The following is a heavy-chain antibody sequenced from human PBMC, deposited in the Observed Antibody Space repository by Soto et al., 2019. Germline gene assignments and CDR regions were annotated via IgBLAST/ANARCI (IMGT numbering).Heavy chain of an antibody. Sequence: QVRLVQSGAEVKKPGASVKVSCKASGYTFTNYIITWVRQAPGHGLEWMGWIIVYIGDTNSAQSLQGRVTMTADTSTSTVHMELRSLRPDDTAVYYCARAYSSGWPNFDYWGQGTLVTVSS. CDR1: GYTFTNYI. CDR2: IIVYIGDT. J-gene: IGHJ4*02. V-gene: IGHV1-18*01. CDR3: ARAYSSGWPNFDY. D-gene: IGHD6-19*01.